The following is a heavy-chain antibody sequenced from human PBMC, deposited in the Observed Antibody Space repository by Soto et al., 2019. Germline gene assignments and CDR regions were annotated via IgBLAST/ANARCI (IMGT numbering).Heavy chain of an antibody. CDR3: ARDESNYYDY. V-gene: IGHV3-33*01. CDR1: GFSFSNYG. CDR2: IWYDGNNK. Sequence: QVQLVESGGGVVQPGRSLRLSCAASGFSFSNYGMHWVRQAPGKGLEWVAVIWYDGNNKYYADSVKGRFTISRDNSKNTLYLQMNDLRDEDTAVYYCARDESNYYDYWGQGNLVTVSS. J-gene: IGHJ4*02.